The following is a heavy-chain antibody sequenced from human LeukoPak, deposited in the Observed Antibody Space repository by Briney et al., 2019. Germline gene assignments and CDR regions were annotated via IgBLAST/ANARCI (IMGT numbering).Heavy chain of an antibody. CDR3: TTEVAGFDN. V-gene: IGHV3-15*01. Sequence: PGGSLRLSCAASGFTFSDVWMAWVRQAPGKGLEWVGRIKSKTDGGTTAYAAPVKGRFTISRDDSKNRLFLQMNNLKSEDSGIYYCTTEVAGFDNWGQGTLVTVSS. J-gene: IGHJ4*02. CDR1: GFTFSDVW. D-gene: IGHD6-19*01. CDR2: IKSKTDGGTT.